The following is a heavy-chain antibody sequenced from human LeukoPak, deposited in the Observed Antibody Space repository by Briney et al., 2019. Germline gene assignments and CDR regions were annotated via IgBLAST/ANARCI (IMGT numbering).Heavy chain of an antibody. CDR2: IHSGGRA. D-gene: IGHD3-10*01. Sequence: GGSLRLSCAASGFSVNSNYMTWVRQAPGKGLEWVSVIHSGGRAYYADSVKGRFTTSRDNSKNTLDLQMNSLSVEGTAVYYCVGVETITMVRGASGDVWGKGTTVTVSS. CDR3: VGVETITMVRGASGDV. V-gene: IGHV3-66*02. CDR1: GFSVNSNY. J-gene: IGHJ6*04.